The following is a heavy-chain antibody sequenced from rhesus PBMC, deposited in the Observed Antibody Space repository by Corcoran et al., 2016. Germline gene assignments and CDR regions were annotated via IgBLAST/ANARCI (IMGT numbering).Heavy chain of an antibody. CDR3: ARLVISTLDY. D-gene: IGHD3-16*01. J-gene: IGHJ4*01. CDR2: IYGCSGIP. CDR1: GGSISDSYR. V-gene: IGHV4S10*01. Sequence: QVQLQESGPGVVKPSETLSLTCAVSGGSISDSYRWSWLRQPPGKGLELIGYIYGCSGIPNYNPSLKNRGTISKDTSKNQFSLKLSSVTAAYTAVYYCARLVISTLDYWGQGVLVTVSS.